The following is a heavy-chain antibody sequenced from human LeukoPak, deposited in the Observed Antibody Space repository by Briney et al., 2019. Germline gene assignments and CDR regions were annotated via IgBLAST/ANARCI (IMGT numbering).Heavy chain of an antibody. CDR3: ARDENCISTTCYRGVYY. J-gene: IGHJ4*02. D-gene: IGHD2-2*01. CDR1: GASISSYY. Sequence: SETLSPTCTVSGASISSYYWSWIRQPPGKGLEWIGYMYHSGSTTYNPSLKSRVTISVDTSKNQFSLKLSSVTAADTAVYYCARDENCISTTCYRGVYYWGQGTLVTVSS. V-gene: IGHV4-59*12. CDR2: MYHSGST.